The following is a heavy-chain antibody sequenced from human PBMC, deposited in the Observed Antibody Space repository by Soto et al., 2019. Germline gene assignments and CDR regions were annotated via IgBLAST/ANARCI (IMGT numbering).Heavy chain of an antibody. J-gene: IGHJ4*02. CDR1: GFTFSSYG. Sequence: QVQLVESGGGVVQPGRSLRLSCAASGFTFSSYGMHWVRQAPGKGLEWVAVISYDGSNKYYADSVKGRFTISRDNSKNTLYLQMNSLRAEDTAVYYCAKDLGYDSSGYGSWGQGTLVTVSS. CDR2: ISYDGSNK. D-gene: IGHD3-22*01. CDR3: AKDLGYDSSGYGS. V-gene: IGHV3-30*18.